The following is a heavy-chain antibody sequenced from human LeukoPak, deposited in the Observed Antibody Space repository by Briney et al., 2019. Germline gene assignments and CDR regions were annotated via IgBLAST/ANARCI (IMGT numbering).Heavy chain of an antibody. CDR1: DGAIAGYS. J-gene: IGHJ4*02. CDR2: IYYSGDT. Sequence: SETLSLTCTVSDGAIAGYSWSWIRQAPGKGLEWIGYIYYSGDTNYNPSLKSRVTISVDTSKNRFSLKLSSVTAADTAVYYCAREAYCGGDCYSGFDYWGQGTLVTVSS. CDR3: AREAYCGGDCYSGFDY. V-gene: IGHV4-59*01. D-gene: IGHD2-21*02.